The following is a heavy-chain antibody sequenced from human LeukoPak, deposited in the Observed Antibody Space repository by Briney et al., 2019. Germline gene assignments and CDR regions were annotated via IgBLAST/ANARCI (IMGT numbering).Heavy chain of an antibody. J-gene: IGHJ4*02. D-gene: IGHD3-10*01. CDR3: ARDSPHSGSGSYPHFDY. CDR1: GVPFSNYY. Sequence: SETLSLTCGVSGVPFSNYYWSWVRQSPTQGLEWIGEINHSGYTNYNPSLKSRVTMSVDTSKNQFSLKLSSVTAADTAVYYCARDSPHSGSGSYPHFDYWGQGTLVTVSS. CDR2: INHSGYT. V-gene: IGHV4-34*01.